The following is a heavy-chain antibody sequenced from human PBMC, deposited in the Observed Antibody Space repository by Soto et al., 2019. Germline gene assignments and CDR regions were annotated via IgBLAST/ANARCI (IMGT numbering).Heavy chain of an antibody. D-gene: IGHD2-2*03. CDR2: ISAYNGNT. CDR1: GYTFTSYG. V-gene: IGHV1-18*01. CDR3: ARDMIGYCSSTSCYAGGAFDI. J-gene: IGHJ3*02. Sequence: ASVKVSCKASGYTFTSYGISWVRQAPGQGLEWMGWISAYNGNTNYAQKLQGRVTMTTDTSTSTAYMELRSLRSDDTAVYYCARDMIGYCSSTSCYAGGAFDIWGQGTMVTVSS.